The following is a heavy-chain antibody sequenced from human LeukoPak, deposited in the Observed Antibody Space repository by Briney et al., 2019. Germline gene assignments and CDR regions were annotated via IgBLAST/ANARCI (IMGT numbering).Heavy chain of an antibody. CDR1: GGTFSSHA. J-gene: IGHJ6*03. CDR3: AWGTGTTLQYYYYYMDV. D-gene: IGHD1-1*01. CDR2: IIPIFGTA. V-gene: IGHV1-69*05. Sequence: ASVKVSCKASGGTFSSHAISWVRQAPGQGLEWMGGIIPIFGTANYAQKFQGRVTITTDESTSTAYMELSSLRSEDTAVYYCAWGTGTTLQYYYYYMDVWGKGTTVTVSS.